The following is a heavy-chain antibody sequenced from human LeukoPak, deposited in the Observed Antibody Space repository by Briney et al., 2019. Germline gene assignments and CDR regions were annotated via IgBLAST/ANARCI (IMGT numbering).Heavy chain of an antibody. CDR1: GYTFTAYA. J-gene: IGHJ4*02. Sequence: ASVKVSCKASGYTFTAYAMIWVRQAPGQGLEWMGWINTNTGNPTYAQGLTGRFVFSLDTSVSTAYLQISSLKAEDTAVYYCARDTGFSMVRGILFWGQGTLVTVSS. V-gene: IGHV7-4-1*02. CDR3: ARDTGFSMVRGILF. CDR2: INTNTGNP. D-gene: IGHD3-10*01.